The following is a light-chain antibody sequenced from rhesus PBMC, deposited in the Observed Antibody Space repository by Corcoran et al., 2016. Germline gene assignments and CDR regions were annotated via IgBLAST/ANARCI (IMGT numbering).Light chain of an antibody. V-gene: IGKV3-24*04. J-gene: IGKJ3*01. CDR2: GAS. Sequence: EAVVTQSPATLSLSPGERATLSCRASQSVGSYLAWYQQRPGQAPRLLIYGASNRATGIPDGFTGSGSWTDFTLPITRLEPEDVGVYYCQQRFTFGPGTKLDIK. CDR1: QSVGSY. CDR3: QQRFT.